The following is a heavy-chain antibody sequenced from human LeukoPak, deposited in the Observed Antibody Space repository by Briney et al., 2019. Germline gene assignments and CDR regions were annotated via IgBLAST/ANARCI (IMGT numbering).Heavy chain of an antibody. J-gene: IGHJ4*02. Sequence: GGSLRLSCAASGFTFDDHGMSWVRQAPGKGLEWVSGIKWDGGRTGYADSVKGRFTISRDNAKNTLYLQMNSLRAEDTAVYYCAREIGNYAYFDYWGQGTLVTVSS. CDR2: IKWDGGRT. CDR1: GFTFDDHG. V-gene: IGHV3-20*04. D-gene: IGHD1-7*01. CDR3: AREIGNYAYFDY.